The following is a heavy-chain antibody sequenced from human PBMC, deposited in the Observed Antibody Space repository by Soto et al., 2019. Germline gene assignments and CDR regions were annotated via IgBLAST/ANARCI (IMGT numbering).Heavy chain of an antibody. V-gene: IGHV3-23*01. Sequence: GGSLRLSCAPSGFTFSSYAMSWVRQAPGEGLEGVSAVSGSGGSTYYADSVKGRFTISRDNSTNTLYLPMNRLRAEDTAVYYCANAPPTVTTWGYSSSWYGNYFDYWGQGTLVTVSS. D-gene: IGHD6-13*01. CDR2: VSGSGGST. CDR3: ANAPPTVTTWGYSSSWYGNYFDY. J-gene: IGHJ4*02. CDR1: GFTFSSYA.